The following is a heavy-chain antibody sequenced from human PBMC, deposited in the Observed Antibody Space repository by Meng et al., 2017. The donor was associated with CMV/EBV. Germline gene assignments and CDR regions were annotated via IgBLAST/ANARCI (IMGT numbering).Heavy chain of an antibody. CDR3: ARGVGATGKADY. D-gene: IGHD1-26*01. CDR1: GGSFSGYY. Sequence: QHLPCAAVFLTPSETLSLTCAVYGGSFSGYYWSWIRQPPGKGLEWIGEINHSGSTNYNPSLKSRVTISVDTSKNQFSLKLSSVTAADTAVYYCARGVGATGKADYWGQGTLVTVSS. CDR2: INHSGST. J-gene: IGHJ4*02. V-gene: IGHV4-34*01.